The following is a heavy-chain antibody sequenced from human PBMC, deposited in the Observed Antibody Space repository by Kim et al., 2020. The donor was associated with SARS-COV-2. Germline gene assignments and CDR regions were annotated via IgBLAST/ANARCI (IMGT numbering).Heavy chain of an antibody. CDR2: IIPIFGTA. Sequence: SVKVSCKASGGTFSSYAISWVRQAPGQGLEWMGGIIPIFGTANYAQKFQGRVTITADESTSTAYMELSSLRSEDTAVYYCASSAFLYANDRGWFDPWGQGTLVTVSS. V-gene: IGHV1-69*13. CDR1: GGTFSSYA. D-gene: IGHD2-8*01. CDR3: ASSAFLYANDRGWFDP. J-gene: IGHJ5*02.